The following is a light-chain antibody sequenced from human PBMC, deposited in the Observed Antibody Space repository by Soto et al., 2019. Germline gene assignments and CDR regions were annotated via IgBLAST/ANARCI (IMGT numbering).Light chain of an antibody. V-gene: IGLV2-14*01. CDR2: DVT. Sequence: QSALTQPASVSGSPGQSITISCTGTSSDVGGYNYVSWYQQHPGKAPKLMIYDVTNRPSGVSYRFSGSKSGNTASLTISGLQAEDEADYYCSSYTTSSTLVFGGGTKLTV. J-gene: IGLJ2*01. CDR1: SSDVGGYNY. CDR3: SSYTTSSTLV.